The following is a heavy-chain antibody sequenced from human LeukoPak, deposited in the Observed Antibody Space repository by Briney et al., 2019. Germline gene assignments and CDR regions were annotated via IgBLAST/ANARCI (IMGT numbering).Heavy chain of an antibody. CDR3: ARGSDFFDY. J-gene: IGHJ4*02. CDR2: AYYSGSA. CDR1: GGSISSSSYY. V-gene: IGHV4-39*07. Sequence: ASETLSLTCTVSGGSISSSSYYWGWIRQPPGKGLEWIGSAYYSGSAYYNRSLKSRVSISIDPSKNQFSLTLNSVTAADTAVYYCARGSDFFDYWGQGTLVTVSS.